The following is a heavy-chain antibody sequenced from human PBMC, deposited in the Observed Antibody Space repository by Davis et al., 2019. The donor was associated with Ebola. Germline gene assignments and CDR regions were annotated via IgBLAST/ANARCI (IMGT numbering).Heavy chain of an antibody. V-gene: IGHV4-34*01. J-gene: IGHJ6*02. CDR3: ARVVGAPITLIDYYYYGMDV. CDR1: GGSFSGYY. D-gene: IGHD3-16*01. Sequence: PSETLSLTCAVSGGSFSGYYWSWIRQPPGKGLEWIGEINHSGSTNYNPSLKSRVTISVDTSKNQFSLKLSSVTAADTAVYYCARVVGAPITLIDYYYYGMDVWGQGTTVTVSS. CDR2: INHSGST.